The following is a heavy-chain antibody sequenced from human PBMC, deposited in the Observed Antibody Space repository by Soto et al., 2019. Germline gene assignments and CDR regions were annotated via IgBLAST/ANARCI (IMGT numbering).Heavy chain of an antibody. D-gene: IGHD5-18*01. CDR3: ASGIQLWLRRINNGYSG. CDR2: IMPMFGTA. V-gene: IGHV1-69*12. J-gene: IGHJ4*02. CDR1: GGTFSTSA. Sequence: QVQLVQSGAEVKKPESSVKVSCKAPGGTFSTSAISWVRHAPGQGLELMGGIMPMFGTANYAQRFQDRVTITADESTNTVYVEQRSLRSEDTAVYFCASGIQLWLRRINNGYSGWGQGTLVTVSS.